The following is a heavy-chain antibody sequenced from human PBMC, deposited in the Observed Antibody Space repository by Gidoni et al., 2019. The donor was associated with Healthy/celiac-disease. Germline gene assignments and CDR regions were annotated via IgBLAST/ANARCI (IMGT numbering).Heavy chain of an antibody. V-gene: IGHV4-59*01. CDR1: GGSISSYY. D-gene: IGHD3-10*01. CDR3: ARVPYGSGSYGNGYYGMDV. J-gene: IGHJ6*02. CDR2: IYYSGST. Sequence: QVQLQESGPGLVKPSETLSLTCTVSGGSISSYYWSWIRQPPGKGLEWIGYIYYSGSTNYNPSLKSRVTISVDTSKNQFSLKLSSVTAADTAVYYCARVPYGSGSYGNGYYGMDVWGQGTTVTVSS.